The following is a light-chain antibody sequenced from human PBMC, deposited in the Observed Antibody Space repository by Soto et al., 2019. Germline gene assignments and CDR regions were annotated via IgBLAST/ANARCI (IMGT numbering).Light chain of an antibody. CDR2: DAS. CDR3: QQYGVSIT. Sequence: EIVLTQSPGTLSLSPGERATLSCRASQSVASNYLAWYQQKPGQAPRLLIYDASSRPTDIPDRVSGIGSGTDFTLTISGLEPEDFGVYYCQQYGVSITFGRGTRLEIK. CDR1: QSVASNY. V-gene: IGKV3-20*01. J-gene: IGKJ5*01.